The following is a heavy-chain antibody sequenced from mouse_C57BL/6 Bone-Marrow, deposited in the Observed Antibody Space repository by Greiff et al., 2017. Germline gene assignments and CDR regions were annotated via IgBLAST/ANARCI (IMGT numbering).Heavy chain of an antibody. CDR2: IHPNSGST. D-gene: IGHD1-1*01. J-gene: IGHJ1*03. CDR3: ARSYYGSSSYWYFDV. V-gene: IGHV1-64*01. CDR1: GYTFTSYW. Sequence: QVQLQQPGAELVKPGASVQLSCKASGYTFTSYWMHWVKQRPGQGLEWIGMIHPNSGSTNYNEKFKSKATLTVDKSSSTAYMQLSSLTSEDSAVYYCARSYYGSSSYWYFDVWGTGTTVTVSS.